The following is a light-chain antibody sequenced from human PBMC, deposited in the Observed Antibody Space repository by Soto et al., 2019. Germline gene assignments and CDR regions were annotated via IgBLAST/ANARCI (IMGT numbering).Light chain of an antibody. CDR1: ISDVGGYNY. J-gene: IGLJ1*01. Sequence: QCLLTQPASVSGSPGQSITISCTGTISDVGGYNYVSWYQQHPGKAPKLMIYEVSNRPSGVSNRFSGSKSGNTASLTISGLQAEDEADYYCRSYTSSSTQAFGTGTKVTVL. CDR2: EVS. CDR3: RSYTSSSTQA. V-gene: IGLV2-14*01.